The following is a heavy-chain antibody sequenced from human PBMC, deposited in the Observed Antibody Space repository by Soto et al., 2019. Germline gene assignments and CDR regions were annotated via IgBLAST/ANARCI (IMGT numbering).Heavy chain of an antibody. J-gene: IGHJ3*02. CDR2: INPATGAE. CDR1: GYPVTAYY. D-gene: IGHD3-3*01. Sequence: QLHLVQSGAVVKKPGASVTVSCSASGYPVTAYYMHWVRQAPGRGLEWMGGINPATGAEKYTQTFQGRVTRTRDPSTSTVFMELSGLTSEDTAVFYCARGGGVGVAGSAAFDMWGQGTLVTVSS. CDR3: ARGGGVGVAGSAAFDM. V-gene: IGHV1-2*02.